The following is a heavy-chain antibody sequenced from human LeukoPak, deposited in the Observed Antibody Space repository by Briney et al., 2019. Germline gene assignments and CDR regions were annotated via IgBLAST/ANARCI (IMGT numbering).Heavy chain of an antibody. CDR1: GYTFTGYY. J-gene: IGHJ1*01. CDR2: INPNSGGT. CDR3: ARYDYSNLDMGEYFQH. V-gene: IGHV1-2*02. Sequence: ASVKVSCKASGYTFTGYYMHWVRQAPGQGLEWMGWINPNSGGTNYAQKFQGRVTMTRDTSISTAYMELSRLRSDDTAVYYCARYDYSNLDMGEYFQHWGQGTLVTVPS. D-gene: IGHD4-11*01.